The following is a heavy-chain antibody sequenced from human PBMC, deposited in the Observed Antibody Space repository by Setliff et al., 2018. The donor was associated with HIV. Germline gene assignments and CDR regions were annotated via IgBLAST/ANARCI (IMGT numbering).Heavy chain of an antibody. CDR1: GGYVSDSSYY. Sequence: SETLSLTCRVSGGYVSDSSYYWGWIRQAPGKGLEWIGSMYYTESPYYNPSFINRVTISIDTSKNQFSLSLRSVTAADSAVYYCARQGFVPLGVHQFDSWGQGALVTVSS. J-gene: IGHJ4*02. CDR3: ARQGFVPLGVHQFDS. D-gene: IGHD3-16*01. CDR2: MYYTESP. V-gene: IGHV4-39*01.